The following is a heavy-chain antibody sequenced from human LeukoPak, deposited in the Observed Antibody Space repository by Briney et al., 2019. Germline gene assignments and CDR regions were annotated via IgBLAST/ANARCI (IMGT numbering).Heavy chain of an antibody. CDR1: DYSISSAYY. D-gene: IGHD2-21*02. Sequence: TSETLSLTCAVSDYSISSAYYWGWIRRPPGKGLEWSWSIYHSGSTDYNPSLKSRVTISVDTSKNQFSLKLRSVTAADTAVYYCARDQAYCGGDCYFDFWGQGTLVTVSS. J-gene: IGHJ4*02. CDR3: ARDQAYCGGDCYFDF. V-gene: IGHV4-38-2*02. CDR2: IYHSGST.